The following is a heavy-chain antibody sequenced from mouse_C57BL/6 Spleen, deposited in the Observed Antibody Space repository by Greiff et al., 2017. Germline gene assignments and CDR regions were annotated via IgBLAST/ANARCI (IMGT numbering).Heavy chain of an antibody. Sequence: VQLQQSGAELVRPGASVKLSCKASGYTFTDYYINWVKQRPGQGLEWIARIYPGSGNTYYNEKFKGKATLTAEKSSSTAYMQLSSLTSEDSAVYFCARYLIYYFDYWGQGTTLTVAS. CDR3: ARYLIYYFDY. CDR1: GYTFTDYY. V-gene: IGHV1-76*01. J-gene: IGHJ2*01. CDR2: IYPGSGNT.